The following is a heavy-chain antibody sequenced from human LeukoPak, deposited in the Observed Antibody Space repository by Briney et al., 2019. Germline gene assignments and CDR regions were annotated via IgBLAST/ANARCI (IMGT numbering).Heavy chain of an antibody. D-gene: IGHD3-10*01. J-gene: IGHJ2*01. CDR2: ISGSGGST. CDR3: AKHSTGVEC. Sequence: GGSLRLSCAASGFTFSSYAMSWVRQAPGKGLEWVSAISGSGGSTYYADSVKGRFTISRDNSKSTLYLQMNTLRVEDTAVYYCAKHSTGVECWGRGTLVTVSS. V-gene: IGHV3-23*01. CDR1: GFTFSSYA.